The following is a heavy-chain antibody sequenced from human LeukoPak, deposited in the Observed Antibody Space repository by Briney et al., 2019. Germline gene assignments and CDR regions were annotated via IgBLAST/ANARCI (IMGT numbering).Heavy chain of an antibody. Sequence: PGGSLRLSCAASGFTFSNYEMNWVRQAPGKGLEWVSYIGSSGSVIYYTDSVKGRFTIPRDNAKNSLYLQMNSLRVEETAIYYCARLRAVADDYWGQGTLVTVSS. CDR2: IGSSGSVI. J-gene: IGHJ4*02. CDR1: GFTFSNYE. CDR3: ARLRAVADDY. V-gene: IGHV3-48*03. D-gene: IGHD6-19*01.